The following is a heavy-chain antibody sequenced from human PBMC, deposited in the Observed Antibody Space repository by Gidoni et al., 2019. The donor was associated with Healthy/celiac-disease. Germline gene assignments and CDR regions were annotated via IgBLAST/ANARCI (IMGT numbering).Heavy chain of an antibody. CDR1: ACSISSSSYY. CDR3: ARNDEQWLAGAWFDP. V-gene: IGHV4-39*01. D-gene: IGHD6-19*01. J-gene: IGHJ5*02. Sequence: QLQLQESGPGLVKPSDALSLTCTVSACSISSSSYYWGWIRQPPGKGLEWIGSIYYSGSTYYNPSLKSRVTISVDTSKNQFSLKLSSVTAADTAVYYCARNDEQWLAGAWFDPWGQGTLVTVSS. CDR2: IYYSGST.